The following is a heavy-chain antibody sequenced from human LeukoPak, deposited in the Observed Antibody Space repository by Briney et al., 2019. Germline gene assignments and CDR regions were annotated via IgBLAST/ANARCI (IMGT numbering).Heavy chain of an antibody. J-gene: IGHJ4*02. Sequence: WGSLRLSCVVSGFIFSDYDTYWVRQAPGQGLEWVSYISASDNTRYYPDSVKGRFTISRDKATNSVYLQMNTLRVDDTAVYYCVRGARVYSSGWFASRFDYWGQGTPVIVSS. V-gene: IGHV3-48*01. D-gene: IGHD6-19*01. CDR1: GFIFSDYD. CDR3: VRGARVYSSGWFASRFDY. CDR2: ISASDNTR.